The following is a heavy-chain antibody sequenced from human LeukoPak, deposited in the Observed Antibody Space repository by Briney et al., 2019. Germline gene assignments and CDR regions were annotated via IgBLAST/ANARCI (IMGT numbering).Heavy chain of an antibody. V-gene: IGHV4-34*01. Sequence: SETLSLTCAVYGGSFSGYYWSWIRQPPGKGLEWIGEINHSGGTNYNPSLKSRVTISVDTSKNQFSLKLSSVTAADTAVYYCARDESLSLPNCSGGSCYLYDYWGQGTLVTVSS. CDR3: ARDESLSLPNCSGGSCYLYDY. J-gene: IGHJ4*02. CDR2: INHSGGT. CDR1: GGSFSGYY. D-gene: IGHD2-15*01.